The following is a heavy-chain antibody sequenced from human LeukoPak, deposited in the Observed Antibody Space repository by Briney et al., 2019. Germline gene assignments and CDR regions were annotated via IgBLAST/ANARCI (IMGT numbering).Heavy chain of an antibody. Sequence: PGGSLRLSCAASGFTFSSYAMSWVRQAPGKGLEWVSSISASGGSTYYADSVKGRFTISRDNSKNALYLQMDSLRAEDTAVYYCAKKRALGEVEYSSSYFDYWGQGTLVTVSS. CDR1: GFTFSSYA. J-gene: IGHJ4*02. V-gene: IGHV3-23*01. CDR2: ISASGGST. D-gene: IGHD6-6*01. CDR3: AKKRALGEVEYSSSYFDY.